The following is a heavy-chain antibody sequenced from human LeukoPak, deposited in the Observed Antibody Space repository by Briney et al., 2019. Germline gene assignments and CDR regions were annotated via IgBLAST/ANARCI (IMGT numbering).Heavy chain of an antibody. Sequence: SSETLSLTCTVSGGSISSGSYYWSWIRQPPGKGLEYIGYIYNSGTTNYNPSLKSRVTISVDTSKNQFSLKLSSVTAADTAVYYCARVRSGWYRHFDYWGQGTLVTVSS. D-gene: IGHD6-19*01. CDR1: GGSISSGSYY. CDR2: IYNSGTT. CDR3: ARVRSGWYRHFDY. V-gene: IGHV4-61*01. J-gene: IGHJ4*02.